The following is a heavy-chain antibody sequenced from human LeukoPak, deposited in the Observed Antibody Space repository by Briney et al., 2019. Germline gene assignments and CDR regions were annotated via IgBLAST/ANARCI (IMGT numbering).Heavy chain of an antibody. CDR2: IVYDGSNK. V-gene: IGHV3-30*04. D-gene: IGHD4-17*01. J-gene: IGHJ4*02. Sequence: PGGSLRLSCAASGFTFSSYAMHWVRQAPGKGLEWVAVIVYDGSNKYYADSVKGRFTISRDNSKNTLYLQMNSLRAEDTAVYYCARDFTDYGDYGAFDYWGQGTLVTVSS. CDR3: ARDFTDYGDYGAFDY. CDR1: GFTFSSYA.